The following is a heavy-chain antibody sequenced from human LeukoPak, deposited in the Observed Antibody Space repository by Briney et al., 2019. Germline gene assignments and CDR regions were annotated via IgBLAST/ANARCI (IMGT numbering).Heavy chain of an antibody. V-gene: IGHV1-69*13. CDR3: ARDLGYCSITSCHRGDYGMDV. J-gene: IGHJ6*02. D-gene: IGHD2-2*01. CDR2: IIPIFGTA. CDR1: GGTFSSYA. Sequence: ASVTVSCKASGGTFSSYAISWVRQAPGQGLEWMGGIIPIFGTANYAQKFQGRVTITADESTSTAYMELSSLRSEDTAVYYCARDLGYCSITSCHRGDYGMDVWGQGTTVTVPS.